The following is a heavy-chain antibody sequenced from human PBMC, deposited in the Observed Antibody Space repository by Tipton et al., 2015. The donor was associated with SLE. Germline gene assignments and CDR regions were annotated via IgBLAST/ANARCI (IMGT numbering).Heavy chain of an antibody. Sequence: LRLSCTVSGGSISSHYWSWIRQPPGKGLQWIGYIYYSGSANYNPSLKSRVTISIDTSKNHFYLKLSSVTAADTAVYYCARDVHYYERSGYHPDAFGIGGQGTMVTVFS. J-gene: IGHJ3*02. D-gene: IGHD3-22*01. V-gene: IGHV4-59*11. CDR2: IYYSGSA. CDR3: ARDVHYYERSGYHPDAFGI. CDR1: GGSISSHY.